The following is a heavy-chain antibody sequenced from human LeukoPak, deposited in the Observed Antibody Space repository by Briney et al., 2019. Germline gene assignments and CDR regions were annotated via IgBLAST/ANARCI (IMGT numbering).Heavy chain of an antibody. CDR1: GGSISSYY. J-gene: IGHJ4*02. Sequence: SETLSLTCSVSGGSISSYYWSWIRQPPGEGLEWIGYIYYSGSTNYNPSLKSRVTISVDTSKNQFSLKLSSVTAADTAVYYCARTYYDSSGYYYPYYFDYWGQGTLVTVSS. CDR3: ARTYYDSSGYYYPYYFDY. V-gene: IGHV4-59*01. CDR2: IYYSGST. D-gene: IGHD3-22*01.